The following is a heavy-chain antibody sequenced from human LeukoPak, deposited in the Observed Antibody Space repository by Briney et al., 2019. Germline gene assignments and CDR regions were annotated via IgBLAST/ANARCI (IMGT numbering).Heavy chain of an antibody. Sequence: PGGSLRLSCAASGFTFSSYSMSWVRQAPGKGLEWVSSISTTSTYIYYADSAKGRFTISRDNARNSLYLQMNSLRAEDTAVYYCARDYAPDDIWGQGTMVTVSS. CDR2: ISTTSTYI. CDR1: GFTFSSYS. D-gene: IGHD1-14*01. CDR3: ARDYAPDDI. J-gene: IGHJ3*02. V-gene: IGHV3-21*01.